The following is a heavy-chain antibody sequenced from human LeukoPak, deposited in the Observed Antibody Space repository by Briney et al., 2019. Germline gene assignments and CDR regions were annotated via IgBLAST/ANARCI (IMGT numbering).Heavy chain of an antibody. CDR1: GYTFTSYA. V-gene: IGHV7-4-1*02. J-gene: IGHJ6*03. CDR2: ININTGNP. CDR3: ARVGFPTYYYYMDV. Sequence: ASVKVSCKASGYTFTSYAMNRGRQAPGQGLEWMGWININTGNPTYAQGFTGRFVFSLDTSVSTAYLHISSLKAEDTAMYYCARVGFPTYYYYMDVWGKGTTVTISS. D-gene: IGHD3-10*01.